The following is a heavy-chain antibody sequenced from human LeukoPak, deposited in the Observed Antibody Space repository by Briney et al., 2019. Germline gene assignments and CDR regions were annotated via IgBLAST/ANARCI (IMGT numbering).Heavy chain of an antibody. Sequence: GGSLRLSCAASGFTFSSYSMNWVRQAPGKGLEWVSYISSSSSTIYYADSVRGRFTISRDNAKNSLYLQMNSLRAEDTAVYYCARGNIVVVVAATAYNWFDPWGQGTLVTVSS. V-gene: IGHV3-48*01. CDR3: ARGNIVVVVAATAYNWFDP. CDR2: ISSSSSTI. D-gene: IGHD2-15*01. CDR1: GFTFSSYS. J-gene: IGHJ5*02.